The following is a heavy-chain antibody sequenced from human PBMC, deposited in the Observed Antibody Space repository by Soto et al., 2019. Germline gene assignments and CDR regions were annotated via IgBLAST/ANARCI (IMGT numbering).Heavy chain of an antibody. CDR2: IIPIFGTA. D-gene: IGHD1-26*01. J-gene: IGHJ3*02. V-gene: IGHV1-69*13. CDR3: ASSGMRELLDFDI. Sequence: SVKVSCKASGGTFSSYAISWVRQAPGQGLEWMGGIIPIFGTANYAQKFQGRVTITADESASTAYMELSSLRSEDTAVYYCASSGMRELLDFDIWGQGTMVTVSS. CDR1: GGTFSSYA.